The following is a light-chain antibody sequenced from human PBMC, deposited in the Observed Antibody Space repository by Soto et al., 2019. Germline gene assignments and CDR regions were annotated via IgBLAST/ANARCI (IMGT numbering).Light chain of an antibody. J-gene: IGLJ3*02. V-gene: IGLV2-14*01. CDR3: SSYTSTATRV. CDR2: EVS. Sequence: QSVLTQPASVSGSPGQSITISCTGTSSDVGSYNYVSWYQQHPGKAPKLMIYEVSNRPSGVSDRFSGPKSGNTASLTISGLQAEDEADYYCSSYTSTATRVFGGGTKLTVL. CDR1: SSDVGSYNY.